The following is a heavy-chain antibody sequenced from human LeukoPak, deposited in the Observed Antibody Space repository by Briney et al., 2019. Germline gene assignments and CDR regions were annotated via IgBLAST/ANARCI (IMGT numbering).Heavy chain of an antibody. CDR1: GITLSNYG. CDR3: AKTTTGYSSGRYPAWPIGY. V-gene: IGHV3-23*01. J-gene: IGHJ4*02. D-gene: IGHD2-15*01. CDR2: IFGSGGSA. Sequence: GGSLRLSCAVSGITLSNYGMRWVRQAPGKGLEWVSGIFGSGGSAHYADSVKGRFTISRDNSKNTVYLQMDSLRAEDTATYYCAKTTTGYSSGRYPAWPIGYWGQGTLVTVSS.